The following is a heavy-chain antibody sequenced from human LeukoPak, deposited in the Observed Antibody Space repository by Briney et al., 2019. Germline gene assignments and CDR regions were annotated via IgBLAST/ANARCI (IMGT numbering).Heavy chain of an antibody. V-gene: IGHV3-53*01. D-gene: IGHD3-10*01. CDR1: GFTVGSNY. CDR2: IYSGGST. CDR3: ARVRSGEDFDY. Sequence: PGRSLRLSCAASGFTVGSNYMSWVRQAPGKGLEWVSIIYSGGSTYYADSVKGRFTISRDNFKNTLYLEMNSLRAEDTAVYYCARVRSGEDFDYWGQGTLVTVSS. J-gene: IGHJ4*02.